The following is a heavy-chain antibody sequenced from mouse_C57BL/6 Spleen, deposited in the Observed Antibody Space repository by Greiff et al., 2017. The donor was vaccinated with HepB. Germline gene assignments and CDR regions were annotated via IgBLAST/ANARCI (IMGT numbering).Heavy chain of an antibody. CDR1: GYTFPSYW. CDR2: IDPSDSYT. D-gene: IGHD2-4*01. Sequence: QVQLQQPGAELVRPGTSVKLSCKASGYTFPSYWMHCVKQRPGQGLEWIGVIDPSDSYTNYNQKFKGKATLTVDTSSSTADMQRSSLTSEDSAVYDCARKVGYEYDASYWYFDVWGTGTTVTVSS. V-gene: IGHV1-59*01. J-gene: IGHJ1*03. CDR3: ARKVGYEYDASYWYFDV.